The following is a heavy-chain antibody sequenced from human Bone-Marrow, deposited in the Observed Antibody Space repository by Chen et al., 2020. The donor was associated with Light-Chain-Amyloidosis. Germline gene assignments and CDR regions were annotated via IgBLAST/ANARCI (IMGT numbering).Heavy chain of an antibody. CDR2: IGSNPNMI. J-gene: IGHJ4*02. Sequence: DVRLVESGGGLVQPGGSLRLSCAASGFTFSSYSMNWVRQAPGKGLEWISYIGSNPNMIFYADSVKGRFTIYRDNAKNSLYLQMHSLRAEDTAVYYCARDSGEAAADDSWGQGTLVTVSS. CDR3: ARDSGEAAADDS. D-gene: IGHD6-25*01. CDR1: GFTFSSYS. V-gene: IGHV3-48*01.